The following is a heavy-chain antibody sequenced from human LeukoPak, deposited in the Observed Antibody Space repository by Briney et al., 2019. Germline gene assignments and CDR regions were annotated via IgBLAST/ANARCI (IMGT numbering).Heavy chain of an antibody. CDR1: GGSISSYY. J-gene: IGHJ4*02. D-gene: IGHD6-13*01. V-gene: IGHV4-59*01. CDR2: IYYSGST. Sequence: AETLSLTCTVSGGSISSYYWSWIRQPPGKGLEWIGYIYYSGSTNYNPSLKSRVTISVDTSKNQFSLKLSSVTAADTAVDYCARSEDRSSWALCDYWGQGTLVTVSS. CDR3: ARSEDRSSWALCDY.